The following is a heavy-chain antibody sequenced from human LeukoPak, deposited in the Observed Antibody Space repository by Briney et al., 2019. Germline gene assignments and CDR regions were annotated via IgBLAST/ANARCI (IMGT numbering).Heavy chain of an antibody. CDR1: GFTFSNYA. CDR3: AKEKDTYGYNYYGLDV. Sequence: GGSLRLSCAASGFTFSNYAMTWVRQAPGKGLEWVSAISGGGGSTYYADSVKGRFTISRDNSKNTLYVQMNSLRAEDTAVYYCAKEKDTYGYNYYGLDVWGQGTTVTVSS. D-gene: IGHD5-18*01. V-gene: IGHV3-23*01. J-gene: IGHJ6*02. CDR2: ISGGGGST.